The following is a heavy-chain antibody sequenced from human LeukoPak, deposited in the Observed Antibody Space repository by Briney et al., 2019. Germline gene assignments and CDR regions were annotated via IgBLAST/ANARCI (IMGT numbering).Heavy chain of an antibody. CDR2: INHSGST. D-gene: IGHD6-13*01. CDR1: GGSFSGYY. J-gene: IGHJ5*02. Sequence: SETLSLTCAVYGGSFSGYYRSWIRQPPGKGLEWIGEINHSGSTNYNPSLKSRVTISVDTSKNQFSLKLISVTAAHTAVYYCARGLIRQQLRGRWFDPWGQGNLVTVSS. V-gene: IGHV4-34*01. CDR3: ARGLIRQQLRGRWFDP.